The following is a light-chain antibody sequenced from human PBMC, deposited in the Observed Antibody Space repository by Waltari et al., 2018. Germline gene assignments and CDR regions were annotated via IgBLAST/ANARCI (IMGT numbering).Light chain of an antibody. V-gene: IGLV3-1*01. J-gene: IGLJ2*01. CDR3: QAWVSSTVV. CDR1: KLGDKY. CDR2: RSN. Sequence: SYDLTQPPSVSVSPGQTASITCSGDKLGDKYTCWYHQRPGQSPVLVIYRSNKRPSGIPERFSGSNSGNTATLTISGTQAMDEGVYYCQAWVSSTVVFGGGTKLTVL.